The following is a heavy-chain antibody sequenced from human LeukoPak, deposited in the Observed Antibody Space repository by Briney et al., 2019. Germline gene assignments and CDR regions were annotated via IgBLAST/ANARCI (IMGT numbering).Heavy chain of an antibody. D-gene: IGHD3-10*01. CDR1: GGSISSSSYF. CDR3: ARGWAPRGQKSCFDN. J-gene: IGHJ4*02. CDR2: IYYSGST. V-gene: IGHV4-39*07. Sequence: PSETLSLTCTVSGGSISSSSYFWGWIRQPPGKGLELIGSIYYSGSTYYNPSLKSRITISVDTSKNQFSLKLSSVTAADTAVYYCARGWAPRGQKSCFDNWGRGTLVTVSS.